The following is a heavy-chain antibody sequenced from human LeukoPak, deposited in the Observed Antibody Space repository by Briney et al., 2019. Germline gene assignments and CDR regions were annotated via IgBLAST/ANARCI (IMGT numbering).Heavy chain of an antibody. CDR1: GYTFTAYY. J-gene: IGHJ4*02. Sequence: GASVKVSCEASGYTFTAYYIHWVRQAPGQGLEWMGRINPNSGGTTYAQKFQGRVTMTRDTSISTAYMELSSLTSDDTAVYYCALVATLDYWGQGTLVTVSS. CDR2: INPNSGGT. CDR3: ALVATLDY. V-gene: IGHV1-2*06. D-gene: IGHD2-15*01.